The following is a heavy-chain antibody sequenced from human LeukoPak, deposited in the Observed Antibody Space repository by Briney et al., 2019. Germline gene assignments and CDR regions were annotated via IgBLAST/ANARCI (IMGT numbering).Heavy chain of an antibody. D-gene: IGHD3-22*01. CDR1: GFTFGDYA. CDR2: IRSKAYGGTT. Sequence: GGSLRLSCTASGFTFGDYAMSWVRQAPGKGLEWVGFIRSKAYGGTTEYAASVKGGFTISRDDSKSIAYLQMNSLKTEDTAVYYCTRGRWGSGYYYHFDYWGQGTLVTVSS. J-gene: IGHJ4*02. CDR3: TRGRWGSGYYYHFDY. V-gene: IGHV3-49*04.